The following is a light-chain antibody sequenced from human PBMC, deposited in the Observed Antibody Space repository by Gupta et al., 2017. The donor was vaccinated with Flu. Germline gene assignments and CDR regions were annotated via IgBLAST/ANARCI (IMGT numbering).Light chain of an antibody. CDR2: LAS. J-gene: IGKJ3*01. CDR1: QDISTS. Sequence: PSFLSASVGDKVTITCRASQDISTSLAWYQKKSGKAPELLIFLASTVQSGVPSRFNGSGSGTEFTLTISSLQPEDFATYYCQQATSFPLTFGPGTXVDFK. V-gene: IGKV1-9*01. CDR3: QQATSFPLT.